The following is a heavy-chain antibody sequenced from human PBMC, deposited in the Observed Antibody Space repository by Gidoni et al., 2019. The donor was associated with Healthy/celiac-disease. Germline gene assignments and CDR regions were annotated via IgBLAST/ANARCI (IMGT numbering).Heavy chain of an antibody. V-gene: IGHV3-13*04. CDR1: GFTFSSYD. J-gene: IGHJ3*02. Sequence: EVQLVESGGGLVQPGGSLRLSCAASGFTFSSYDMHWVRQATGKGLEWVSAIGTAVDTYYPGSVKGRFTISRENAKNALYLQMNSLRAGDTAVYYCARKGVVTYGAFDIWGQGTMVTVSS. CDR3: ARKGVVTYGAFDI. CDR2: IGTAVDT. D-gene: IGHD3-3*01.